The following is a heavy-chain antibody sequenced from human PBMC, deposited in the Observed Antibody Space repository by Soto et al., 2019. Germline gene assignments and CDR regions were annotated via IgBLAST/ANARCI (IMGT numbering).Heavy chain of an antibody. CDR2: IHPSGNT. CDR1: EYTFTSHD. J-gene: IGHJ4*02. V-gene: IGHV1-18*04. CDR3: ARDQGGSYYY. Sequence: GASVKASCKASEYTFTSHDMHWVRQAPGQGLEWVGRIHPSGNTNYAQKLQGRVTMTTDTSTSTAYMELRSLRSDDTAVYYCARDQGGSYYYWGQGTLVTVSS. D-gene: IGHD1-26*01.